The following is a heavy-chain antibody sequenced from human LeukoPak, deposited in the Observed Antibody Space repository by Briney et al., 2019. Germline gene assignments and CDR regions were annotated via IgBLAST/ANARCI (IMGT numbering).Heavy chain of an antibody. Sequence: GGSLRLSCAASGFTFSTYAMSWVHQAPGKGLEWVSAISGSGDKKYYADPVKGRFIISRDNSKNTLYLEMNSLKAEDTAVYYCAKSKGSSSWNEDDYWGQGTLVTVSS. CDR3: AKSKGSSSWNEDDY. V-gene: IGHV3-23*01. J-gene: IGHJ4*02. CDR2: ISGSGDKK. D-gene: IGHD6-13*01. CDR1: GFTFSTYA.